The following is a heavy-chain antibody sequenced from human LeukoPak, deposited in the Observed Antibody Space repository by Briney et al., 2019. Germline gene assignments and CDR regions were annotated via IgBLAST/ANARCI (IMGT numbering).Heavy chain of an antibody. J-gene: IGHJ4*02. CDR1: GGTFSSYA. CDR3: ARVGRYYDSTGSLDY. V-gene: IGHV1-69*04. D-gene: IGHD3-22*01. Sequence: SVKVSCKASGGTFSSYAISWVRQAPGQGLEWMGRIIPILGIANYAQKFQGRVTITRNASISTAYMELSSLRSEDTAVYYCARVGRYYDSTGSLDYWGQGTLVTVSS. CDR2: IIPILGIA.